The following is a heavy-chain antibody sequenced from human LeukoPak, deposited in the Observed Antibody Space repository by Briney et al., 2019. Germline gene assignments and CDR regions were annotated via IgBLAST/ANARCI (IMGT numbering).Heavy chain of an antibody. D-gene: IGHD5-18*01. CDR1: GYTFTSYG. Sequence: ASVKVSCKASGYTFTSYGISWVRQAPGQGLEWMGWISAYNGNTHYAQKLQGRVTMTTDTSTSTAYMELRSLRSDDTAVYYCARDKARSPGYSYGPTFDYWGQGTLVTVSS. CDR2: ISAYNGNT. CDR3: ARDKARSPGYSYGPTFDY. J-gene: IGHJ4*02. V-gene: IGHV1-18*01.